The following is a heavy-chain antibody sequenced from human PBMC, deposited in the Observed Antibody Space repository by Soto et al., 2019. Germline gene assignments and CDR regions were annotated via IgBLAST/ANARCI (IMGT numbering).Heavy chain of an antibody. CDR1: GFTFSSYA. CDR3: ARDRGSRDGYRSEGMDV. V-gene: IGHV3-30-3*01. Sequence: QVQLVESGGGVVQPGRSLRLSCAASGFTFSSYAMHWIRQAPGKGLEWVAVISYDGSNKYYADSVKGRFTISRDNSKNTLYLQMNSLRAEDTAVYYCARDRGSRDGYRSEGMDVWGQGTTVTVSS. D-gene: IGHD5-18*01. J-gene: IGHJ6*02. CDR2: ISYDGSNK.